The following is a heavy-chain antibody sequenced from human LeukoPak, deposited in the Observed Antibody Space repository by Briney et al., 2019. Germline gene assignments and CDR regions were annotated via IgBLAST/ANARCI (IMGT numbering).Heavy chain of an antibody. CDR2: INENDGGT. CDR3: AKDFRLYSSEVGY. Sequence: GGSLRLSCAASGFAFRGYAMNWVRQAPGKGLEWVSSINENDGGTSYADSVKGRFTISRDNSRDTLYLQMNSLRDEDTAVYYCAKDFRLYSSEVGYWGQGTLVTVSS. V-gene: IGHV3-23*01. CDR1: GFAFRGYA. J-gene: IGHJ4*02. D-gene: IGHD6-19*01.